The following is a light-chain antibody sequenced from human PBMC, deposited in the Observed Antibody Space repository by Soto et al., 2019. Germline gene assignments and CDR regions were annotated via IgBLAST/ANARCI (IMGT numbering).Light chain of an antibody. CDR1: TSDVGGYNL. CDR2: EGT. Sequence: QSALTQPASVSGSPGQSITISCSGTTSDVGGYNLVSWYQQHTAKAPKLLIYEGTQRPSGVSSRFSGSKSVNTASLTISGLQAEDEADYYCCSYASSSSYVFGTGTKVTVL. J-gene: IGLJ1*01. V-gene: IGLV2-23*01. CDR3: CSYASSSSYV.